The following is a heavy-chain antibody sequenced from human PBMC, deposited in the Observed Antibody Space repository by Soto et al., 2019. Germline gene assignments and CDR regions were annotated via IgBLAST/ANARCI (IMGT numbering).Heavy chain of an antibody. V-gene: IGHV3-23*01. J-gene: IGHJ6*03. CDR1: GFTFSSYA. D-gene: IGHD2-15*01. CDR2: ISGSGGST. CDR3: ASSHCSGGSCYSPDYYYKDV. Sequence: GGSLRLSCAASGFTFSSYAMSWVRQAPGKGLEWVSAISGSGGSTYYVDSVKGRFTISRDNSKNTLYLQMNSLRAEDTAVYYCASSHCSGGSCYSPDYYYKDVWGKGTTVTVSS.